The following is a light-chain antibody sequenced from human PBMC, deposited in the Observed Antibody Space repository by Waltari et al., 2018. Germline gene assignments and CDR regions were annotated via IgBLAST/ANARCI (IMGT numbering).Light chain of an antibody. V-gene: IGLV1-40*01. CDR1: SSTIGAGYD. J-gene: IGLJ2*01. CDR2: VNS. Sequence: QSVLTQPPSVSGAPGQRVTISCTGSSSTIGAGYDVHWYQHLPGTAPKLLLYVNSKRPSGVPDRFSGSKSGTSASLASSGLQAEDEADYYCQSYESSLSGVVFGGGTKLTVL. CDR3: QSYESSLSGVV.